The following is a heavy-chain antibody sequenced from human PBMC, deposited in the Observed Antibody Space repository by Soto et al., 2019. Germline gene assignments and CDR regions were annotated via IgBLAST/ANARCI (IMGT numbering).Heavy chain of an antibody. V-gene: IGHV3-7*03. CDR1: GFAFSSYW. Sequence: PGGSLRLSCAASGFAFSSYWMSLIRQAPGKGLEWVANIKQDGSEKYYVDSVKGRFTISRDNAKNTLYLQMNSLRAEDTVVYYCARDGRYCSSTSCYTPLYYYYYYGMDVWGQGTTVTV. J-gene: IGHJ6*02. CDR2: IKQDGSEK. D-gene: IGHD2-2*02. CDR3: ARDGRYCSSTSCYTPLYYYYYYGMDV.